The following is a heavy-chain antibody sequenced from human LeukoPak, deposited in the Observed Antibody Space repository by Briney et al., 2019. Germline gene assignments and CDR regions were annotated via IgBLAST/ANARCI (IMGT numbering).Heavy chain of an antibody. D-gene: IGHD3-3*01. Sequence: SETLSLTCTVSGGSISSGAHYWSWIRQHPGKGLEWIGYIYYSGSTNYNPSLKSRVTISVDTSKNQFSLKLSSVTAADTAVYYCASYSSAVYDFWSGTDAFDIWGQGTMVTVSS. J-gene: IGHJ3*02. V-gene: IGHV4-31*03. CDR1: GGSISSGAHY. CDR2: IYYSGST. CDR3: ASYSSAVYDFWSGTDAFDI.